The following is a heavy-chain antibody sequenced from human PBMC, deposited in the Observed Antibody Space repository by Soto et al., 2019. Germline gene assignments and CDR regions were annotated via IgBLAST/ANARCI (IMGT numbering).Heavy chain of an antibody. V-gene: IGHV4-39*07. D-gene: IGHD1-20*01. Sequence: SETLSLTCLVSGDSISSFSDYWAWIRQPPGKGLEWIASIESSGPTNHNPSLRSRMILSVDTSKSQFSLKMTSVTAADTAVYYWASNDAYKSDYWGQGMLVTVSS. CDR1: GDSISSFSDY. J-gene: IGHJ4*02. CDR3: ASNDAYKSDY. CDR2: IESSGPT.